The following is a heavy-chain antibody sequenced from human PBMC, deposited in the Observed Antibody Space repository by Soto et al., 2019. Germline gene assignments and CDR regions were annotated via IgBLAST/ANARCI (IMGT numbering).Heavy chain of an antibody. J-gene: IGHJ6*02. Sequence: SETLSLTCTVSGGSLSSYYWSWIRQPPGKGLEWIGYIYYSGSTNYNPSLKSRVTISVDTSKNQFSLKLSSVTAADTAVYYCARSGGSGSYYYYYYGMDVWGQGTTVTVSS. CDR3: ARSGGSGSYYYYYYGMDV. CDR1: GGSLSSYY. D-gene: IGHD3-10*01. V-gene: IGHV4-59*08. CDR2: IYYSGST.